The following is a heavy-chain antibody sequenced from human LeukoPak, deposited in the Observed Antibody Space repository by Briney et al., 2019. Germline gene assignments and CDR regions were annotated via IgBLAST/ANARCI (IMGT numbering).Heavy chain of an antibody. J-gene: IGHJ4*02. Sequence: PGGSLRLSCAASGFTFGDHYMDWVSQAPGKGLEWVGRIRNKANRNTTEYAASVKGRFTISRDDSKNSLYLQMNSLKTEDTAVYYCARDRYSGSYSDYWGQGTLVTVSS. V-gene: IGHV3-72*01. D-gene: IGHD1-26*01. CDR2: IRNKANRNTT. CDR1: GFTFGDHY. CDR3: ARDRYSGSYSDY.